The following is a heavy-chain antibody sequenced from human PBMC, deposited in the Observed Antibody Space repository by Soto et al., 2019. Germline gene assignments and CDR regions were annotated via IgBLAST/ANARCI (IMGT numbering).Heavy chain of an antibody. D-gene: IGHD3-22*01. Sequence: EVQLVESGGVVVQPGGSLRLSCAASGFTFDDYTMHWVRQAPGKGLEWVSLISWDGGSTYYADSVKGRFTISRDNSKNSLYLQMNSLRTEDTALYYCAKDSDYYDSQGLNKGSFDYWGQGTLVTVSS. CDR2: ISWDGGST. CDR3: AKDSDYYDSQGLNKGSFDY. CDR1: GFTFDDYT. V-gene: IGHV3-43*01. J-gene: IGHJ4*02.